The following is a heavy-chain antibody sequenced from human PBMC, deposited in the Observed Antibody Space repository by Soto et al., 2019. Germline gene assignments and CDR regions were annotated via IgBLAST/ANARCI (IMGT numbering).Heavy chain of an antibody. CDR3: ARETPPTDY. J-gene: IGHJ4*02. Sequence: QVQLVQSGAEVKKPGASVKVSCKTSGYTFTTYHISWVRQAPGQGLEWMGWISAYNTNTNYAQKFQGRVTMTTDTLTSTGYMELRSMRSDDTAVYYCARETPPTDYWGQGTLVTVSS. CDR1: GYTFTTYH. CDR2: ISAYNTNT. V-gene: IGHV1-18*01.